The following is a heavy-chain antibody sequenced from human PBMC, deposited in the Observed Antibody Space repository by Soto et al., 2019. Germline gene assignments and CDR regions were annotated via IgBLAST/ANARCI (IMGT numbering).Heavy chain of an antibody. Sequence: GPTLVNPTQSLTLTCTLSGFSLSTSGVGVRWIRQPPGKALEWLALIYWDDDKRYSPSLKSRLTITKDTSKNHVVLTMPNMDPVYTVIYFCACNREVVILFDYWGQGTLVTVSS. CDR3: ACNREVVILFDY. V-gene: IGHV2-5*02. J-gene: IGHJ4*01. D-gene: IGHD3-22*01. CDR2: IYWDDDK. CDR1: GFSLSTSGVG.